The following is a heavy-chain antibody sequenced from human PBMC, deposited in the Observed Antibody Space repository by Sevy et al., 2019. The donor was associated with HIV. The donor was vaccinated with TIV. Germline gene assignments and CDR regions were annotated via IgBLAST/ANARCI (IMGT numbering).Heavy chain of an antibody. J-gene: IGHJ6*02. Sequence: GGSLRLSCAVSGFTLTNEFFSWVRQAPGKGLEWVAVVYSGGATSYADSVKGRFTISRDKSKSTLYLQMKSLRAEDTAVYYCARVGYCRGGTCFSGFYYAMDVWGQGTTVTVSS. CDR3: ARVGYCRGGTCFSGFYYAMDV. V-gene: IGHV3-53*01. D-gene: IGHD2-15*01. CDR1: GFTLTNEF. CDR2: VYSGGAT.